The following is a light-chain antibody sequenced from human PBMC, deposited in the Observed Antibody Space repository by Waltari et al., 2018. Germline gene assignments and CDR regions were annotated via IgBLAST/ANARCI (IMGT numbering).Light chain of an antibody. J-gene: IGLJ1*01. CDR1: DSDVGAYHF. CDR3: SSDTTSSAPGV. V-gene: IGLV2-14*01. Sequence: QSALTQPASVPGSPGQSITISCTGTDSDVGAYHFVSWYRQHPGKAPHLIIYEVSERPPGISERFAGSKADNTASLTIYGLQADDEAVYYCSSDTTSSAPGVVGTGTKVTVL. CDR2: EVS.